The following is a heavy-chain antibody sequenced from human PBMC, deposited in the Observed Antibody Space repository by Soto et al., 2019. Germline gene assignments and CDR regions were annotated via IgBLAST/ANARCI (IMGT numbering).Heavy chain of an antibody. CDR1: GFSFSFVSYA. V-gene: IGHV3-23*01. J-gene: IGHJ6*02. CDR3: ARASAILGHSCYYYGMDA. D-gene: IGHD2-8*02. CDR2: ITGGGVST. Sequence: EEQLLESGGGLVQPGGSLRLSCEASGFSFSFVSYAMNWVRQPPGKGLEWVSAITGGGVSTYYADSVKGRFTISRDNSKNTVYLQMNSLRAEDTAAYYCARASAILGHSCYYYGMDAWGQGTTVTVSS.